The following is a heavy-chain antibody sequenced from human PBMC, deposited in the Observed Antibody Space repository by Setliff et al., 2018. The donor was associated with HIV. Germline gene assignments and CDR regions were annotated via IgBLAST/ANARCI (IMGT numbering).Heavy chain of an antibody. J-gene: IGHJ2*01. CDR2: IYSDGSVT. CDR1: GLTFRSYA. CDR3: AKDMNSPWHFDL. Sequence: GGSLRLSCAASGLTFRSYAMSWVRQAPGKGLEWFSVIYSDGSVTYYADSMKGRFTISRDNSRNTVYLQLNSLRDEDTAIYYCAKDMNSPWHFDLWGRGTLVTVSS. V-gene: IGHV3-23*03. D-gene: IGHD1-7*01.